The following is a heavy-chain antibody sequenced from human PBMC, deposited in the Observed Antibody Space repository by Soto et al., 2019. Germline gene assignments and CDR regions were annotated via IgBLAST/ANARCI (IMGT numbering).Heavy chain of an antibody. V-gene: IGHV1-69*01. Sequence: SSVKVSCKASVGTFSSYAISWVRQAHGQGLEWMGGIIPIFGTANYAQKFQGRVTITADESTSTAYMELSSLRSEDTAVYYCARDKGNYYYGMDVWGQGTTVTVSS. CDR2: IIPIFGTA. CDR1: VGTFSSYA. CDR3: ARDKGNYYYGMDV. J-gene: IGHJ6*02.